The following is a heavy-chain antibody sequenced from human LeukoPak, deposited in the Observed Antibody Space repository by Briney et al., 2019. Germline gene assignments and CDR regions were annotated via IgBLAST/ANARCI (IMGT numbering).Heavy chain of an antibody. CDR3: ARHSVTYYDFDF. D-gene: IGHD1-26*01. CDR1: GGSISSYY. J-gene: IGHJ4*02. Sequence: PSETLSLTCSVSGGSISSYYWSWIRQPPGKGLEWIGYIYYSGSTNYNPSLMSRATMSVDTSKNQFSLTVSSVTAADTAVYYCARHSVTYYDFDFWGQGTLVTVSS. V-gene: IGHV4-59*08. CDR2: IYYSGST.